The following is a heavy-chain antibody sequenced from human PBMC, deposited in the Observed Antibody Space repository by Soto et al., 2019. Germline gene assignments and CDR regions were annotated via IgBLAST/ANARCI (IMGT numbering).Heavy chain of an antibody. Sequence: EVQLVESGGGLVQPGGSLRLSCAASGFTFSSYSMNWVRQAPGKGLEWVSYISSSSSTIYYADSVKGRFTISRDNAKNSLYLQKNSLRDEDAAEYCCARDAQFDRWFGGWGQGTLVTVSS. CDR1: GFTFSSYS. CDR3: ARDAQFDRWFGG. J-gene: IGHJ4*02. CDR2: ISSSSSTI. D-gene: IGHD3-10*01. V-gene: IGHV3-48*02.